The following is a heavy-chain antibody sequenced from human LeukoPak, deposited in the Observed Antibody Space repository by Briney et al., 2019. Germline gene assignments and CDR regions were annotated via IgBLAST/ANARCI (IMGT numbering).Heavy chain of an antibody. V-gene: IGHV3-21*01. D-gene: IGHD3-10*01. CDR1: GFTFSSYS. Sequence: GGSLRLSCAASGFTFSSYSMNWVRQAPGKGLEWVSSISSSSSYIYYADSVKGRFTISRDNAKNSLYLQMNSLRAEDTAVYYCARDSRPYYYGSGSYYYYYYGMDVWGQGTTVTVSS. CDR2: ISSSSSYI. CDR3: ARDSRPYYYGSGSYYYYYYGMDV. J-gene: IGHJ6*02.